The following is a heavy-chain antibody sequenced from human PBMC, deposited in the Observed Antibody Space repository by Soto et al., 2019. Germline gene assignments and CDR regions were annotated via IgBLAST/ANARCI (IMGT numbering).Heavy chain of an antibody. D-gene: IGHD3-9*01. J-gene: IGHJ4*02. CDR2: IYYSGST. V-gene: IGHV4-39*01. CDR1: GGSISSSSYY. Sequence: SETLSLTCTVSGGSISSSSYYWGWIRQPPGKGLEWIGSIYYSGSTYYNPSLKSRVTISVDTSKNQFSLKLSSVTAADTAVYYCAITPKEDYDILTGYRLVFDYWGQGTLVTVSS. CDR3: AITPKEDYDILTGYRLVFDY.